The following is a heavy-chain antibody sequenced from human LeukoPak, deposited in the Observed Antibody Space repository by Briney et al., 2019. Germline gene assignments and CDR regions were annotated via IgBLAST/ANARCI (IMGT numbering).Heavy chain of an antibody. CDR3: ATLRGDYYDSRAYDL. CDR2: IFTSGNT. Sequence: KSSETLSLTCNVSGAAISSGTYYWSWIRQPAGKGLEWIGRIFTSGNTDYNPSLKSRVFISIETSKNRFSLTLNSVTAADMAVYYCATLRGDYYDSRAYDLWGQGTMVTVSS. J-gene: IGHJ3*01. CDR1: GAAISSGTYY. V-gene: IGHV4-61*02. D-gene: IGHD3-22*01.